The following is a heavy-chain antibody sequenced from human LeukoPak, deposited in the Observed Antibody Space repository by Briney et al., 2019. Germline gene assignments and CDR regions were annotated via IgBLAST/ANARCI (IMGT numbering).Heavy chain of an antibody. V-gene: IGHV4-39*01. CDR2: IYYTGNT. CDR1: GVSISSSNSY. D-gene: IGHD1-14*01. Sequence: SETLSLTCTVSGVSISSSNSYWGWIRQPPGKGLEWIGSIYYTGNTYYNASLKSRVTISIDTSKNQFSLKLSSVTAADTAVYYCARSGRGGLPEGYDYWGQGTLVTVSS. CDR3: ARSGRGGLPEGYDY. J-gene: IGHJ4*02.